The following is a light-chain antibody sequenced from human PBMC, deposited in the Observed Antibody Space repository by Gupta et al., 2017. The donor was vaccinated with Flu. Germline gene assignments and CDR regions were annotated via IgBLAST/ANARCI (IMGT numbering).Light chain of an antibody. J-gene: IGKJ4*01. V-gene: IGKV2-28*01. CDR2: LGS. CDR3: MQALQTRLT. Sequence: DIVMPQSPLSLPVTPGEPASISCRSSQSLLHSNGYNYLEWYLQKPGQSTQLLIDLGSNRAAGVPDRFSGSGSGTDFTLKSSRVEDEDVGVYCCMQALQTRLTFGGGTKVEIK. CDR1: QSLLHSNGYNY.